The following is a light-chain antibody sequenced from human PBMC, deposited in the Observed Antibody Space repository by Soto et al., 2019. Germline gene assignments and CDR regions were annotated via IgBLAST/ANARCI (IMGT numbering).Light chain of an antibody. Sequence: QSALTQPASVSGSPGQSITISCTGTSSDVGGYNYVSWYQQHPGKAPKLMIYDVSNRPAGVSNRFSGSKSGNTASLTISGLQAEYEADYYCSLYTSSSTYVVFGGGTKLTVL. CDR2: DVS. V-gene: IGLV2-14*01. J-gene: IGLJ2*01. CDR3: SLYTSSSTYVV. CDR1: SSDVGGYNY.